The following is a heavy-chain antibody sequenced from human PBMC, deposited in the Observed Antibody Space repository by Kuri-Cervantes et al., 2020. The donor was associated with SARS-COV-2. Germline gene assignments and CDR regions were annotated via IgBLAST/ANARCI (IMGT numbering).Heavy chain of an antibody. J-gene: IGHJ4*02. D-gene: IGHD5-24*01. Sequence: ASVKVSCKASGYTFTSYGISWVRQAPGQGLEWMGWISAYNGNTNYAQKLQGRVTITTDESTSTAYMELSSLRSEDTAVYYCARGVGREMLDRASSDYWGQGTLVTVSS. CDR1: GYTFTSYG. CDR2: ISAYNGNT. V-gene: IGHV1-18*01. CDR3: ARGVGREMLDRASSDY.